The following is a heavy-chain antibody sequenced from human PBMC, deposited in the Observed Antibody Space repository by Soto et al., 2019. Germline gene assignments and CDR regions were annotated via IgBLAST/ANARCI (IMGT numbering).Heavy chain of an antibody. J-gene: IGHJ5*02. D-gene: IGHD6-19*01. CDR2: IVVGSGNT. V-gene: IGHV1-58*02. Sequence: ASVKVSCKASGFTFTSSAMQWVRQARGQRLEWIGWIVVGSGNTNYAQKFQERVTITRDMSTSTAYMELSSLRSEDTAVYYCAAYPGYSSGWGYRLGPWGQGTLVTVSS. CDR1: GFTFTSSA. CDR3: AAYPGYSSGWGYRLGP.